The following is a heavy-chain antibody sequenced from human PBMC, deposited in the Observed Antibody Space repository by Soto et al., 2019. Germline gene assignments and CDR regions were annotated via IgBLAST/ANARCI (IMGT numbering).Heavy chain of an antibody. CDR3: ARDLVGKAVVPALYGEGVA. J-gene: IGHJ3*01. Sequence: QVQLVQSGAEVKKTGSSVKVSCKASGGTFSSYTISWVRQAPGQGREWMGRIIPILGIANYAQKFQGRVTITADKSTSTAYMELSSLRSEDTAVYYCARDLVGKAVVPALYGEGVAWGQGTMVTVSS. D-gene: IGHD2-2*01. CDR1: GGTFSSYT. CDR2: IIPILGIA. V-gene: IGHV1-69*08.